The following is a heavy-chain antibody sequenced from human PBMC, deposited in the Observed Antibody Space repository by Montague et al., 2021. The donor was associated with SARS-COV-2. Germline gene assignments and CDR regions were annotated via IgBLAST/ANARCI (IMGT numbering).Heavy chain of an antibody. CDR1: GGSISSGSYY. D-gene: IGHD6-25*01. V-gene: IGHV4-61*02. J-gene: IGHJ4*02. CDR2: IYTSGST. Sequence: TRSPTCTVSGGSISSGSYYWSWIRQPAGKGLEWIGRIYTSGSTNYNPSLKSRVTISVDTSKNQFSLKLSSVTAADTAVYYCARLLRWGLIATEYYFDYWGQGTLVTVSS. CDR3: ARLLRWGLIATEYYFDY.